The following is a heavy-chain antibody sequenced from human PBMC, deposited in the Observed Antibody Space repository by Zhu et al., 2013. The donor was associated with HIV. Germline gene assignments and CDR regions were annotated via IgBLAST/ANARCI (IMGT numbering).Heavy chain of an antibody. J-gene: IGHJ6*02. D-gene: IGHD6-19*01. V-gene: IGHV1-2*02. CDR3: AREIAVADGYYYYGMDV. CDR2: INPNSGGT. Sequence: QVQLVQSGAEVKKPGASVKVSCKASGYTFTGYYMHWVRQAPGQGLEWMGWINPNSGGTNYAQKFQGRVTMTRDTSISTAYMELSRLRSDDTAVYYCAREIAVADGYYYYGMDVWGQGTNGHRLL. CDR1: GYTFTGYY.